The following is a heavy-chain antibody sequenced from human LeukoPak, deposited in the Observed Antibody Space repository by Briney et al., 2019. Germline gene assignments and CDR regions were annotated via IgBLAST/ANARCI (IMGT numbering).Heavy chain of an antibody. D-gene: IGHD2-21*02. CDR3: TRGQSYCGADCYSD. V-gene: IGHV3-64*01. J-gene: IGHJ4*02. CDR1: GFTFSNYA. Sequence: GGSLRLSCAASGFTFSNYAMHWVRQAPGKGLEYVSAISSNGGSTYYANSVKDRFTISRDNSKNTVFLQMSSLRVEDTALYYCTRGQSYCGADCYSDWGQGTLVTVSS. CDR2: ISSNGGST.